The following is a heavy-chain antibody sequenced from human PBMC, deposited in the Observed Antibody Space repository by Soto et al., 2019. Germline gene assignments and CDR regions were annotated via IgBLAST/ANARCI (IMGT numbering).Heavy chain of an antibody. CDR3: AKAGPKLLEANSNFDY. J-gene: IGHJ4*02. V-gene: IGHV3-23*01. D-gene: IGHD2-21*01. Sequence: EVQLLESGGGLVQPGGSLRLSCTPSEFTFSSDAMSWVRQAPGRGLEWVSTISGSGGNTYYADSVKGRFTISRDNSKNTLYLQMNSLRADNTAVYYCAKAGPKLLEANSNFDYWGQGTLVTVSS. CDR2: ISGSGGNT. CDR1: EFTFSSDA.